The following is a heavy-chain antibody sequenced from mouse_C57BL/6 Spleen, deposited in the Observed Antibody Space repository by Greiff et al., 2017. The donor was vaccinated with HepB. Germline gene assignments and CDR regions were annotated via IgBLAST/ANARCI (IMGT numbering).Heavy chain of an antibody. D-gene: IGHD1-1*01. CDR3: SLYYGSSGGYFDY. V-gene: IGHV1-82*01. Sequence: VQLQQSGPELVKPGASVKISCKASGYAFSSSWMNWVKQRPGKGLEWIGRIYPGDGDTNYNGKFKGKATLTADKSSSTAYMQLSSLTSEDSAVYFCSLYYGSSGGYFDYWGQSTTLTVSS. J-gene: IGHJ2*01. CDR1: GYAFSSSW. CDR2: IYPGDGDT.